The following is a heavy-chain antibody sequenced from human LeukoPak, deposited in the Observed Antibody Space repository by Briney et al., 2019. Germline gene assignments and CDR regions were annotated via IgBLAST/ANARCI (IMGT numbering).Heavy chain of an antibody. D-gene: IGHD6-6*01. J-gene: IGHJ6*03. V-gene: IGHV4-59*08. Sequence: PSETLSLTCTLPGGSISNFYWSRIRQSPEKGPEWVGQIHYSGSTTYNPSLESRITISVDTSENQFSLKLSSVAAADTAIYYCARRGSHYYYYMDVWGKGTTVTVSS. CDR2: IHYSGST. CDR3: ARRGSHYYYYMDV. CDR1: GGSISNFY.